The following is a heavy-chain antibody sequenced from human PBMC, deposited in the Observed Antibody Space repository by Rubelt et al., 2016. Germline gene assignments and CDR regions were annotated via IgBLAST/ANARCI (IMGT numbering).Heavy chain of an antibody. CDR2: ISSSSSYI. CDR3: ARNWGRLFYFDY. J-gene: IGHJ4*02. D-gene: IGHD7-27*01. V-gene: IGHV3-21*01. Sequence: VRQAPGKGLEWVSSISSSSSYIYYADSVKGRFTISRDNAKISLYLQMNSLRAEDTAVYYCARNWGRLFYFDYWGQGTLVTVSS.